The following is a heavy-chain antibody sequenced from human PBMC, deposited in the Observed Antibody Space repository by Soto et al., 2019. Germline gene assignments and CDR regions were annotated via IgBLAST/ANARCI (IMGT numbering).Heavy chain of an antibody. CDR1: GFTFSSYS. D-gene: IGHD1-1*01. CDR3: AGGTGWVHDY. J-gene: IGHJ4*02. Sequence: PGGSLRLSCAASGFTFSSYSMNWVRQAPGKGLEWVSYISSATTTIYYADSVKGRFTISRDNAKNLVYLQTNSLRAEDTAVYYCAGGTGWVHDYWGQGTLVTVSS. V-gene: IGHV3-48*01. CDR2: ISSATTTI.